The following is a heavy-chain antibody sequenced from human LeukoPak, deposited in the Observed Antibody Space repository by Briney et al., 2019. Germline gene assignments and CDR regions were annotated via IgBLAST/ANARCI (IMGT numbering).Heavy chain of an antibody. D-gene: IGHD3-22*01. Sequence: GGSLRLSCAAPGFTFSSYGMHWVRQAPGKGLDWVAFIRYDGRNKYYADSVKGRFTISRDNSKNTLYLQMNSLRAEDTAVYYCAKDRVGGGSGYYQYFDYWGQGTLVTVSS. V-gene: IGHV3-30*02. CDR1: GFTFSSYG. CDR2: IRYDGRNK. CDR3: AKDRVGGGSGYYQYFDY. J-gene: IGHJ4*02.